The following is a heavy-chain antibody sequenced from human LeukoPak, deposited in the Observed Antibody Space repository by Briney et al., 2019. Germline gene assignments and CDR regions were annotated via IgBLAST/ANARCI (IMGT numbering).Heavy chain of an antibody. J-gene: IGHJ6*03. CDR1: GYTFTGYY. D-gene: IGHD1-1*01. Sequence: EASVKVSCKASGYTFTGYYMHWVRQAPGQGLEWMGWINPNSGGTNYAQKFQGRVTMTRDTSISTAYMELSRLRSDDTAVYYCARATLYGLYYYYYMDVWGKGTTVTISS. V-gene: IGHV1-2*02. CDR3: ARATLYGLYYYYYMDV. CDR2: INPNSGGT.